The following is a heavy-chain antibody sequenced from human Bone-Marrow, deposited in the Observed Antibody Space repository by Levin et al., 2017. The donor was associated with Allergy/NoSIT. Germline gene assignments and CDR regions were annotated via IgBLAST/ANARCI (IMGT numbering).Heavy chain of an antibody. V-gene: IGHV1-46*01. CDR3: VREPVYPRALDM. CDR1: GYTSTSYH. Sequence: ASVKVSCKASGYTSTSYHLHWVRQAPGQGLEWMGIINPSGGSTTYAQKFQGRVSMTTYTSSSTHYMELSNLRSDDTAVYYCVREPVYPRALDMWGQGTMVTVSS. J-gene: IGHJ3*02. CDR2: INPSGGST.